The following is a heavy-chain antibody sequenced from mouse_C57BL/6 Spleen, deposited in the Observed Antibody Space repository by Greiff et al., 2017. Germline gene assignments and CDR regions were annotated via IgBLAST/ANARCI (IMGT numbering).Heavy chain of an antibody. J-gene: IGHJ4*01. V-gene: IGHV5-17*01. CDR3: AITVVATEYAMDY. Sequence: EVKLQESGGGLVKPGGSLKLSCAASGFTFSDYGMHWVRQAPEKGLEWVAYISSGSSTIYYAETVKGRFTISRDNAKNTLFLQMTSLRSEDTAMYYCAITVVATEYAMDYWGQGTSVTVSS. CDR1: GFTFSDYG. CDR2: ISSGSSTI. D-gene: IGHD1-1*01.